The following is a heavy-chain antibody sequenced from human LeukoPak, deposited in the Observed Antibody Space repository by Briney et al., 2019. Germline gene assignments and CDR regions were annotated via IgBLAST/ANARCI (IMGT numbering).Heavy chain of an antibody. CDR3: ARGGGFTVSDFDY. V-gene: IGHV4-31*03. Sequence: SETLSLTCTVSGGSISRGGYYWSWIRQHPGKGLEWIGYIYYSGSTYYNPSLKSRVSISVDTSKNQFSLKLSSVTAADTAVYYCARGGGFTVSDFDYWGQGTLVTVSS. J-gene: IGHJ4*02. CDR2: IYYSGST. CDR1: GGSISRGGYY. D-gene: IGHD4-11*01.